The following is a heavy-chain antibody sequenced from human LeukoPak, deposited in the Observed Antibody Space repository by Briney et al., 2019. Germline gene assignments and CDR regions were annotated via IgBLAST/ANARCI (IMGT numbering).Heavy chain of an antibody. CDR2: IYYSGST. D-gene: IGHD6-6*01. CDR3: ARAQVSSSSLYYYYYYMDV. CDR1: GGSISSSSYY. J-gene: IGHJ6*03. V-gene: IGHV4-39*07. Sequence: PSETLSLTCTVSGGSISSSSYYWGWIRQPPGKGLEWIGSIYYSGSTYYNPSLKSRVTISVDTSKNQFSLKLSSVTAADTAVYYCARAQVSSSSLYYYYYYMDVWGKGTTVTVSS.